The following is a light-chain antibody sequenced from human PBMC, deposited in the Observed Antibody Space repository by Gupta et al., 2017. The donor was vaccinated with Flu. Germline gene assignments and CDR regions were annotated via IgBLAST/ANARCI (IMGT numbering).Light chain of an antibody. CDR2: AAS. V-gene: IGKV1-6*02. CDR1: QGMRSE. CDR3: QQDDSSPRT. Sequence: PSSLSASVGDRVTITCRAGQGMRSELDWYQQRPGKAPNLLVYAASRVQSGVPSRFSGSGSGTHFTLTISSLQPEDFATYYCQQDDSSPRTFGQGTKLEIK. J-gene: IGKJ2*01.